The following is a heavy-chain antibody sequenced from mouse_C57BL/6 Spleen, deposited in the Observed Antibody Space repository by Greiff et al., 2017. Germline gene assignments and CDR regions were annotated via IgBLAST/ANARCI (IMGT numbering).Heavy chain of an antibody. J-gene: IGHJ4*01. CDR2: IDPNSGGT. V-gene: IGHV1-72*01. CDR1: GYTFTSYW. CDR3: AIYYDYDEGAMDY. D-gene: IGHD2-4*01. Sequence: QVQLKQPGAELVKPGASVKLSCKASGYTFTSYWMHWVKQRPGRGLEWIGRIDPNSGGTKYNEKFKSKATLTVDKPSSTAYMQLSSLTSEDSAVYDCAIYYDYDEGAMDYGGQGTSVTVSS.